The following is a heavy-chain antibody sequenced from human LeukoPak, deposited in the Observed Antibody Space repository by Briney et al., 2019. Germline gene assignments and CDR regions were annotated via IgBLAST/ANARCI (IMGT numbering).Heavy chain of an antibody. Sequence: GGSLRLSCAASGFTFSSYAMHWVRQAPGKGLEWVAVISYDGSNKYYADSVKGRFTISRDNSKNTLYLQMNSLRAEDTAVYYCVRELRATVTNYYYYGMDVWGKGTTVTVSS. CDR3: VRELRATVTNYYYYGMDV. CDR1: GFTFSSYA. D-gene: IGHD4-17*01. CDR2: ISYDGSNK. V-gene: IGHV3-30*04. J-gene: IGHJ6*04.